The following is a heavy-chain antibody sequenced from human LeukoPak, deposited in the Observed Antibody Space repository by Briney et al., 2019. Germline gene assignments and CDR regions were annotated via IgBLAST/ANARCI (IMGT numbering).Heavy chain of an antibody. D-gene: IGHD3-3*01. CDR3: ARVTTGSRFLEWLPVDI. J-gene: IGHJ3*02. Sequence: SETLSLTCTVSGGSISNYFWSWIRQPPGKGLDWIGYIYYSGSTDSNPSLKSRLTISIDTSKNQLSLKLSSVTAADTAAYYCARVTTGSRFLEWLPVDIWGQGTMVTVSS. CDR1: GGSISNYF. V-gene: IGHV4-59*08. CDR2: IYYSGST.